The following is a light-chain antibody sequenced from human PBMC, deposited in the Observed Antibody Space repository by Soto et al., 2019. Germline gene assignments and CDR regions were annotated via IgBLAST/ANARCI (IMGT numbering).Light chain of an antibody. V-gene: IGKV1-5*01. J-gene: IGKJ1*01. CDR2: AAS. CDR1: QSISSW. CDR3: QQTHAVPRT. Sequence: DLQIAESPSTLYVSVGDRVTITCRASQSISSWLAWYQQKPGKAPKLLIYAASSLQSGVPLRFSGSGSGTTFILTMSSLQPEDFATYFCQQTHAVPRTFGQGTKVDIK.